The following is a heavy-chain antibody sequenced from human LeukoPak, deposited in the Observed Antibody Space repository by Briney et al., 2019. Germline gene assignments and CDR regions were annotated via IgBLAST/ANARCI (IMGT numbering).Heavy chain of an antibody. D-gene: IGHD2-21*01. CDR3: AREGETRDLLDY. Sequence: PSETLSLTCTVSGGSISSYYWSGIRQPPGKGLEWIGDIYYSGSTNYNPSLKSRVTISVDTSKNQCSLKLSSVTAADTAVYYCAREGETRDLLDYWGQGTLVTVSS. CDR1: GGSISSYY. V-gene: IGHV4-59*01. J-gene: IGHJ4*02. CDR2: IYYSGST.